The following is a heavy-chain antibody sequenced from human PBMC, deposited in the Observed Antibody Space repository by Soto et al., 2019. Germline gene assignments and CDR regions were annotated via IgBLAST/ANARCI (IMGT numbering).Heavy chain of an antibody. CDR3: ARTVGTIVVVPAALAVYMDF. Sequence: SETLSLTCAVYGGSFSGYYWSWIRQPPGKGLEWIGEINHSGSTNYNPSLKSRVTMSVDTSKNQFSLKLSSVTAADTAVYYCARTVGTIVVVPAALAVYMDFWGKGTTVTVSS. D-gene: IGHD2-2*01. CDR2: INHSGST. CDR1: GGSFSGYY. J-gene: IGHJ6*03. V-gene: IGHV4-34*01.